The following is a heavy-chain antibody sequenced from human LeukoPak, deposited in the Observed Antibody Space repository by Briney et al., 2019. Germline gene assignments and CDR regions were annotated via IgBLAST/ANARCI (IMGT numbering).Heavy chain of an antibody. CDR3: ARGEYRVLVH. CDR1: GGPITSGDYY. D-gene: IGHD2/OR15-2a*01. CDR2: IYHSDTT. V-gene: IGHV4-30-4*08. Sequence: SQTLSLTCSVSGGPITSGDYYWSWIRQPPGKGMEWIGYIYHSDTTLYSPSLKSRVTISVDTSKNQFSLRLNSVTDADTAVYFCARGEYRVLVHWGQGALVTVSS. J-gene: IGHJ4*02.